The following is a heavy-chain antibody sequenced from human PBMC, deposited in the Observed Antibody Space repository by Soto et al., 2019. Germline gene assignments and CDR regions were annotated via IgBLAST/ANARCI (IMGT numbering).Heavy chain of an antibody. CDR3: ARGWRYCSGGSCYSQSFWFDP. CDR1: GFTVSSNY. Sequence: VQLVESGGGLVQPGGSLRLSCAASGFTVSSNYMSWVRQAPGKGLEWVSVIYSGGSTYYADSVKGRFTISRHNSKNTLYLQMNSLRAEDTAVYYCARGWRYCSGGSCYSQSFWFDPWGQGTLVTVSS. CDR2: IYSGGST. D-gene: IGHD2-15*01. V-gene: IGHV3-53*04. J-gene: IGHJ5*02.